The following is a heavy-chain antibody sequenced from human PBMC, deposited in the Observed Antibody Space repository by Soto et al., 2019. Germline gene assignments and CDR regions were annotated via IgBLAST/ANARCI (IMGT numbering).Heavy chain of an antibody. V-gene: IGHV4-31*11. Sequence: SLSLTCAVSGGSMMSASYSWNWIRQSPGRGLEWIGHIYSSGSTYYNPSLKSRVSISVDTSNNQFSLKLTSVTAADTAVYFCAREDAARIERWFDAWGQGILVTVSS. CDR2: IYSSGST. D-gene: IGHD6-6*01. J-gene: IGHJ5*02. CDR3: AREDAARIERWFDA. CDR1: GGSMMSASYS.